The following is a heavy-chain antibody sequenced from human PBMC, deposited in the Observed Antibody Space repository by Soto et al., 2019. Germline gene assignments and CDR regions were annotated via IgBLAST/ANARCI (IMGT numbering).Heavy chain of an antibody. CDR2: VYSTEIT. CDR3: ARGSEAWFDP. V-gene: IGHV4-59*01. CDR1: GYYISSYV. Sequence: SETLSLTCTVSGYYISSYVWSLIRQPPGKGLEWIGYVYSTEITNYNPSLKSRVAMSIDTSKNQFSPKVRSVTAADTAVYYCARGSEAWFDPWGQGTLVTVSS. J-gene: IGHJ5*02.